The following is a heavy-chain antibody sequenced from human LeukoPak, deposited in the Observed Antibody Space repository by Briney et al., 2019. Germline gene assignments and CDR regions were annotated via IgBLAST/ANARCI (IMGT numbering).Heavy chain of an antibody. D-gene: IGHD5-12*01. CDR2: ISSSGSTI. CDR1: GFTFSSYE. J-gene: IGHJ4*02. V-gene: IGHV3-48*03. Sequence: GGSLRLSCAASGFTFSSYEMTWVRQAPGKGLEWVSYISSSGSTIYYADSVKGRFTISRDNAKNSLYLQMNSLRAEDTAVYYCARDLGDIVATMIFDYWGQGTLVTVSS. CDR3: ARDLGDIVATMIFDY.